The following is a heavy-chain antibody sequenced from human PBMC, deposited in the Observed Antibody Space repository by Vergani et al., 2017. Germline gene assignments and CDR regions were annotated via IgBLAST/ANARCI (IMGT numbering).Heavy chain of an antibody. CDR3: AKASRGYCSGSGGYLDY. CDR1: GFTFSSYA. D-gene: IGHD2-15*01. J-gene: IGHJ4*02. Sequence: VQLVESGGGVVQPGRSLRLSCAASGFTFSSYAMSWVRQAPGKGLEWVSAISGSGGSTYYADSVKGRFTISRDNSKNTLYLQMNSLRAEDTAVYYCAKASRGYCSGSGGYLDYWGQGTLVTVSS. CDR2: ISGSGGST. V-gene: IGHV3-23*04.